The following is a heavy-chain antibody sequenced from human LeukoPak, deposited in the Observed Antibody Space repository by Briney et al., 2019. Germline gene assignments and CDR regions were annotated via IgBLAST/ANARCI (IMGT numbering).Heavy chain of an antibody. V-gene: IGHV3-23*01. J-gene: IGHJ4*02. CDR2: SSGSGGST. Sequence: GGSLRLSCAASGFTFSSYAMSWVRQAPGKGLEWVSASSGSGGSTYYADSVKGRFTISRDNSKNTLYLQMNSLRAEDTAVYYCAQEAYYYDSSGYYYGGYYFDYWGQGTLVTVSS. D-gene: IGHD3-22*01. CDR3: AQEAYYYDSSGYYYGGYYFDY. CDR1: GFTFSSYA.